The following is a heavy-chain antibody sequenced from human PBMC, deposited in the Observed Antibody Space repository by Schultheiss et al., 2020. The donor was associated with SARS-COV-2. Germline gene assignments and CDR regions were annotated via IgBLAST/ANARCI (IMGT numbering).Heavy chain of an antibody. CDR2: IYYSGST. CDR3: ARGRLLGYCSSTSCYFY. CDR1: GGSFSGYY. J-gene: IGHJ4*02. V-gene: IGHV4-59*12. D-gene: IGHD2-2*01. Sequence: SETLSLTCAVYGGSFSGYYWSWIRQPPGKGLEWIWYIYYSGSTNYNPSLKSRVTISVDTSKNQFSLKLSSVTAADTAVYYCARGRLLGYCSSTSCYFYWGQGTLVTVSS.